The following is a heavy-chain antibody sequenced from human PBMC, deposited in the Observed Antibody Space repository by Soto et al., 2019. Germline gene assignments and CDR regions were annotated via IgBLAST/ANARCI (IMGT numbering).Heavy chain of an antibody. CDR3: ARHLLKLGSISPDDAFDI. CDR2: IYPGDSDT. D-gene: IGHD2-21*01. CDR1: GYSFTSYW. V-gene: IGHV5-51*01. Sequence: PGESLKISCKGSGYSFTSYWIAWVRQMPGKGLEWMGIIYPGDSDTRYSPSFQGQVTFSADKSITTAYLQWGSLKASDTAMYCCARHLLKLGSISPDDAFDIWGQGTMVTVSS. J-gene: IGHJ3*02.